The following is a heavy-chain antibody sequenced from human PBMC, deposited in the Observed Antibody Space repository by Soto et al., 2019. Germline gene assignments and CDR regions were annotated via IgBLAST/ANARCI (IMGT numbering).Heavy chain of an antibody. D-gene: IGHD6-19*01. J-gene: IGHJ4*02. Sequence: GGSLRLSCAASGFTFSSYAMHWVRQAPGKGLEWVAVISYDGSNKYYADSVKGRSTISRDNSKNTLYLQMNSLRAEDTAVYYCERKPSSGWYARHIDYWGQGNLVTLSS. CDR2: ISYDGSNK. CDR3: ERKPSSGWYARHIDY. CDR1: GFTFSSYA. V-gene: IGHV3-30-3*01.